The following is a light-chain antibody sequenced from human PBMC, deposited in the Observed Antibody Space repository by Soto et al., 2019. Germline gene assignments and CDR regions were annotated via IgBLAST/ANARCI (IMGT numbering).Light chain of an antibody. CDR1: QSVSSSY. Sequence: EIVLTQSPGTLSLSPGERATLSCRASQSVSSSYLAWYQQNRGQAPRLLTYGASSRATGIPDRFSGSGSGTDFTLTISRLEPEDFAVYYCQQYGSSRWTFGQGTKV. CDR2: GAS. V-gene: IGKV3-20*01. CDR3: QQYGSSRWT. J-gene: IGKJ1*01.